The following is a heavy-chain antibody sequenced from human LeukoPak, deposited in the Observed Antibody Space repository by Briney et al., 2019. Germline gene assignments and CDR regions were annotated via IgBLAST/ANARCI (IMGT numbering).Heavy chain of an antibody. J-gene: IGHJ4*02. D-gene: IGHD2-2*01. Sequence: ASVKVSCKASGYTFTGDYIHWVRQAPGQGLEWMGWINPNSGDTHYPQKFQGRVTMTSDTSISTAYMELSRLSPDDTAVYYCARGTSCSDYWGQGTLVTVSS. CDR1: GYTFTGDY. CDR2: INPNSGDT. CDR3: ARGTSCSDY. V-gene: IGHV1-2*02.